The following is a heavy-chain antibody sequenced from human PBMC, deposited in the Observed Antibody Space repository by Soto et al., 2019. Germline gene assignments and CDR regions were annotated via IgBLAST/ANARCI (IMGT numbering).Heavy chain of an antibody. CDR3: ARASGRSWYNWFDP. CDR2: IVPLFGTT. J-gene: IGHJ5*02. CDR1: GGNFSNYG. Sequence: QVQLVQSGAEVKKPGSSVTVSCKASGGNFSNYGISWVRQAPGQGLEYMGGIVPLFGTTNYAHKFRGRVTITVDESTSTVYMEVSSLKSEDTAVYFCARASGRSWYNWFDPWGQGTLVTVST. V-gene: IGHV1-69*01. D-gene: IGHD6-13*01.